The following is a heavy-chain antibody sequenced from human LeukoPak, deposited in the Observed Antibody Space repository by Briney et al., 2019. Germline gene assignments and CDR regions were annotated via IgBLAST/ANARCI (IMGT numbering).Heavy chain of an antibody. D-gene: IGHD3-16*01. V-gene: IGHV3-21*01. CDR2: ISSSSSYI. CDR1: GFTFSSYS. Sequence: GRSLRLSCAASGFTFSSYSMNWVRQAPGKGLEWVSSISSSSSYIYYADSVKGRFTISRDNAKNSLYLQMNSLRAEDTAVYYCARGDQAGPGYWGQGTLVTVSS. CDR3: ARGDQAGPGY. J-gene: IGHJ4*02.